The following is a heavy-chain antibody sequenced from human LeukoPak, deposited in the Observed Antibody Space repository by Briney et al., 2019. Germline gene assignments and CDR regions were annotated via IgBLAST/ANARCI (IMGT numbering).Heavy chain of an antibody. CDR3: ARHPWGGYSSSRASGREDYFDY. D-gene: IGHD6-13*01. V-gene: IGHV3-21*01. Sequence: GGSLRLSCAASGFTFSSYSMNWVRQAPGKGLEWVSSISSSSSYIYYADSVKGRFTISRDNAKNSLYLQMNSLRAEDTAVYYCARHPWGGYSSSRASGREDYFDYWGQGTLVTVSS. CDR2: ISSSSSYI. J-gene: IGHJ4*02. CDR1: GFTFSSYS.